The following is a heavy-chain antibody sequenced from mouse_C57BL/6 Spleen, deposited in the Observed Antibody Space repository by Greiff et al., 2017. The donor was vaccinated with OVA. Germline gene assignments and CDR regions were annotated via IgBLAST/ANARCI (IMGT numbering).Heavy chain of an antibody. J-gene: IGHJ2*01. CDR2: IYPSDSET. Sequence: QVQLQQSGAELVRPGSSVKLSCKASGYTFTSYWMDWVKQRPGQGLEWIGNIYPSDSETHYNQKFKDKATLTVDKSSSTAYMQLSSLTSEDSAVYYCARGGIYYEDYFDYWGQGTTLTVSS. CDR1: GYTFTSYW. CDR3: ARGGIYYEDYFDY. V-gene: IGHV1-61*01. D-gene: IGHD2-4*01.